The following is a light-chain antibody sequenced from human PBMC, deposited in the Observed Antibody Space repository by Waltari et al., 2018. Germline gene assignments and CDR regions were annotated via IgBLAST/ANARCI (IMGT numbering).Light chain of an antibody. CDR1: SSDVGGYNY. V-gene: IGLV2-14*03. CDR3: SSYISSSTLEL. J-gene: IGLJ2*01. Sequence: HSALTQPASVSGSPGQSITISCTGTSSDVGGYNYVSWYQQHPGKAPKLMIYDVSNRPSGVSNRLPGSKSGNTASLTISGLQAEDEADYYCSSYISSSTLELFGGGTSLTVL. CDR2: DVS.